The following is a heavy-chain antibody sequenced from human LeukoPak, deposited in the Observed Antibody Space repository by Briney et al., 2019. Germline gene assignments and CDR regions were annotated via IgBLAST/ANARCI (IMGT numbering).Heavy chain of an antibody. V-gene: IGHV4-34*01. J-gene: IGHJ3*02. D-gene: IGHD3-22*01. Sequence: KPSETLSLTCAVYGGSFSGYYWSWIRQPPGKGLEWIGEINHSGSTNYNPSLKSRVTISVDTSKNQFSLKLSSVTAADTAVYYCARLKVTMIVVVITSDAFDIWGQGTMVTVSS. CDR1: GGSFSGYY. CDR2: INHSGST. CDR3: ARLKVTMIVVVITSDAFDI.